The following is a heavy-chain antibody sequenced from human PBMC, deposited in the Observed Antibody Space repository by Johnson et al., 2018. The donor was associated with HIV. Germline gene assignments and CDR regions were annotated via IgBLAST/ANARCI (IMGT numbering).Heavy chain of an antibody. CDR3: AKSPGKDHGGKSGAFDM. Sequence: QVQLVESGGGMVQPGRSLRLSCVASGFTFNKYGMHWVRQAPGKGLEWVAVIWYDGSNEYYGDSVKGRFTISRDNSKNMLYLEMNSLTVEDTAVYYCAKSPGKDHGGKSGAFDMWGQGTMVTVSS. CDR1: GFTFNKYG. CDR2: IWYDGSNE. J-gene: IGHJ3*02. V-gene: IGHV3-33*06. D-gene: IGHD4-23*01.